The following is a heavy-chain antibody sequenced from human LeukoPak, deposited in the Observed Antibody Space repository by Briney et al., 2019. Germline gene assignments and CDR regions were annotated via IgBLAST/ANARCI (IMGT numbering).Heavy chain of an antibody. CDR1: AYSISSGYY. V-gene: IGHV4-38-2*01. D-gene: IGHD4-23*01. CDR3: ARLTVVAEYFQH. CDR2: IYHSGST. Sequence: PETLSLTCAVSAYSISSGYYWGWIRQPPGKGLEWVGSIYHSGSTYYNPSLKSRVTISVDTSKDQFSLKLSSVTAADTAVYYCARLTVVAEYFQHWGQGTLVTVSS. J-gene: IGHJ1*01.